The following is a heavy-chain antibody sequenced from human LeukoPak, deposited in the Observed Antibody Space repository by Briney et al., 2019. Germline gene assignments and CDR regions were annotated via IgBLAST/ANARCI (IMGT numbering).Heavy chain of an antibody. CDR3: TTDRWDCSSTSCPFDY. Sequence: GGSLRLSCAASGFTFSNAWMSWVRQAPGKGLEWVGRIKSKTDGGTTDCAAPVKGRFTISRDDSKNTLYLQMNSLKTEDTAVYCCTTDRWDCSSTSCPFDYWGQGTLVTVSS. D-gene: IGHD2-2*01. V-gene: IGHV3-15*01. J-gene: IGHJ4*02. CDR1: GFTFSNAW. CDR2: IKSKTDGGTT.